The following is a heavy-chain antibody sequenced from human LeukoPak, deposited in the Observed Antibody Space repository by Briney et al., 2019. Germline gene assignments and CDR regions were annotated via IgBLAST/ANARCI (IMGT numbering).Heavy chain of an antibody. V-gene: IGHV3-23*01. CDR3: AKVRTGHFFDY. CDR2: ISSSGGST. J-gene: IGHJ4*02. D-gene: IGHD3/OR15-3a*01. CDR1: GFTFSSYA. Sequence: GGSLRLSCAAFGFTFSSYAISWVRQAPGKGLEWVSSISSSGGSTYYADSVKGRFTISRDNSKNTLYLQMNSLRAEDSAVYYCAKVRTGHFFDYWGQGTLVTVSS.